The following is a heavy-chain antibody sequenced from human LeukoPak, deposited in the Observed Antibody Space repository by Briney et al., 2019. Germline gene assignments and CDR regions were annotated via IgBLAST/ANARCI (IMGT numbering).Heavy chain of an antibody. Sequence: GGSLRLSCAASGFTVSSNYMSWVRQAPGKGLEWVSVIYSGGSTYYADSVKGRFTISRDNSKNTLYLQMNSLRAEDTAVYYCARVLSRGYYYDSSGYQEPYAFDVWGQGTMVTVSS. CDR2: IYSGGST. J-gene: IGHJ3*01. V-gene: IGHV3-53*01. CDR3: ARVLSRGYYYDSSGYQEPYAFDV. CDR1: GFTVSSNY. D-gene: IGHD3-22*01.